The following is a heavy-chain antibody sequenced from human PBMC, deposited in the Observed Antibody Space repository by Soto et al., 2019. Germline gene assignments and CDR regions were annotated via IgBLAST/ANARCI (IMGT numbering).Heavy chain of an antibody. CDR2: IFYLGSS. V-gene: IGHV4-39*01. J-gene: IGHJ5*02. D-gene: IGHD3-3*02. CDR1: GDSIISSDFC. CDR3: ARHSLALRKNNWFDP. Sequence: SDTLYLTCTVSGDSIISSDFCWGWVRQPPGKGLEWIGSIFYLGSSYYNPSLKSRVTMSVDTSKNQFSLRLRSVTAADTALYFCARHSLALRKNNWFDPWGQGIMVTVSS.